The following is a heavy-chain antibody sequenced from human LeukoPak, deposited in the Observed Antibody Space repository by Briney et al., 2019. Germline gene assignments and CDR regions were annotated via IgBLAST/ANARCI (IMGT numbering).Heavy chain of an antibody. CDR3: ARDADGYSGYDPDY. V-gene: IGHV3-30*04. CDR2: ISYDGSNK. CDR1: GFTFSSYA. Sequence: GGSPRLSCAASGFTFSSYAMHWVRQAPGKGLEWVAVISYDGSNKYYADSVKGRFTISRDNSKNTLYLQMNSLRAEDTAVYYCARDADGYSGYDPDYWGQGTLVTVSS. D-gene: IGHD5-12*01. J-gene: IGHJ4*02.